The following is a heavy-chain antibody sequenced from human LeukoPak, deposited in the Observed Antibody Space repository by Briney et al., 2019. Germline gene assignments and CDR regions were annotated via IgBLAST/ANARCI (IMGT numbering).Heavy chain of an antibody. J-gene: IGHJ4*02. CDR1: GFTFNDYG. CDR3: ARDKHYYDSSNYV. V-gene: IGHV3-20*04. CDR2: INWNGGTT. D-gene: IGHD3-22*01. Sequence: PGGSLRVSCAASGFTFNDYGMSWVRQGPGKGLEWVSGINWNGGTTGYADSVRGRFTISRDNAKNSLYLQMNSLRAEDTALYYCARDKHYYDSSNYVWGQGTLVTVSS.